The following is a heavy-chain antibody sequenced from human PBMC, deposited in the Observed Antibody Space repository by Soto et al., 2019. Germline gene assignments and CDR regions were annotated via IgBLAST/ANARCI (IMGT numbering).Heavy chain of an antibody. CDR3: ARVAGDFWSVHGPDP. CDR2: ISAYNGNT. CDR1: GYTFTSYG. V-gene: IGHV1-18*01. J-gene: IGHJ5*02. Sequence: ASVKVSCKASGYTFTSYGISWVRQAPGQGLEWMGWISAYNGNTNYAQKLQGRVTMTTDTSTSTAYMELRSLRSDDTAVYYCARVAGDFWSVHGPDPWGQGTLVTVSS. D-gene: IGHD3-3*01.